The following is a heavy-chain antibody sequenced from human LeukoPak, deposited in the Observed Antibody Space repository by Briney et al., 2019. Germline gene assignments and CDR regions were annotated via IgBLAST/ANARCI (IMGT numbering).Heavy chain of an antibody. D-gene: IGHD6-13*01. J-gene: IGHJ5*02. V-gene: IGHV3-23*01. CDR2: VSGGGGST. CDR3: AKGLGIAAAGTNWFDP. Sequence: GGSLRLSCAASGFTFNSYAMSWVRQAPGKGLEWVSIVSGGGGSTYYADSVKGRFTISRDNSKNTLYLQMNSLRAEDTAVYYCAKGLGIAAAGTNWFDPWGQGTLVTVSS. CDR1: GFTFNSYA.